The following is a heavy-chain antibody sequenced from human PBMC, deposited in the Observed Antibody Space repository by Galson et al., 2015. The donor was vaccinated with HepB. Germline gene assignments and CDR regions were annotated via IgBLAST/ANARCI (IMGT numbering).Heavy chain of an antibody. D-gene: IGHD3-10*01. V-gene: IGHV3-33*03. CDR2: IWHDGSKQ. CDR1: EFTFNNYA. J-gene: IGHJ4*02. CDR3: AKEGDGDLHYFDY. Sequence: SLRLSCAASEFTFNNYAMHWVRQAPGRGLEWVAVIWHDGSKQHYADSVKGRFTISRDNSKNTVYLQMSCLGVEDTAVYYCAKEGDGDLHYFDYWGQGTPVTVSS.